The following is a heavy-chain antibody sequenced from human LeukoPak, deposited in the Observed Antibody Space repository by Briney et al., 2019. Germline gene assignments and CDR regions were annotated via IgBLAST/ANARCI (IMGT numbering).Heavy chain of an antibody. D-gene: IGHD4-17*01. CDR3: ARQSDYGDYVSAFDI. Sequence: GESLKISCKGSGYSFTSYWIGWVRQMPGKGLEWMGIIYPGDSDTRYSPSSQGQVTISADKSISTAYLQWSSLRASDTAMYYCARQSDYGDYVSAFDIWGQGTMVTVSS. J-gene: IGHJ3*02. V-gene: IGHV5-51*01. CDR2: IYPGDSDT. CDR1: GYSFTSYW.